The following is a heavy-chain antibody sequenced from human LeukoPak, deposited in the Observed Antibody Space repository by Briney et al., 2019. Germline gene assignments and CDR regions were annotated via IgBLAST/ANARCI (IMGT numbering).Heavy chain of an antibody. CDR3: ARDRQRWERPLYYYYYGMDV. Sequence: SQTLSLTCAISGDSFSSDSAAWNWIRQSPSRGLEWLGRTYYRSKWYNDYAVSVKSRITINPDTSKNQFSLQLNSVTPEDTAVYYCARDRQRWERPLYYYYYGMDVWGQGTTVTVSS. CDR2: TYYRSKWYN. V-gene: IGHV6-1*01. J-gene: IGHJ6*02. D-gene: IGHD1-26*01. CDR1: GDSFSSDSAA.